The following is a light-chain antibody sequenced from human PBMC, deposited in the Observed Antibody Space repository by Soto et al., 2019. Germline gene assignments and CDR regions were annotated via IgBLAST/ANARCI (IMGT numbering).Light chain of an antibody. V-gene: IGKV4-1*01. CDR2: WAS. Sequence: DIVMTQSPDSLAVSLGERATINCKSSQTVLYSSNNKNALAWFQQKPGQPPKLLIYWASTRESGVPDRFSGSGSGTDFTLTISSLQAEDVAVYYCQQYLATLIFGGGTKVEIK. CDR3: QQYLATLI. J-gene: IGKJ4*01. CDR1: QTVLYSSNNKNA.